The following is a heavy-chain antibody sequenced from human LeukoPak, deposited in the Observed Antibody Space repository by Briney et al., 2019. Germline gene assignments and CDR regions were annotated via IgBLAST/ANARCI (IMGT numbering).Heavy chain of an antibody. J-gene: IGHJ4*02. CDR3: VKGRDYNDASAYYIGDF. V-gene: IGHV3-23*01. Sequence: GSLRLSCATSGFTFNNNAMIWVRQAPGKGPEWVSCITGSGSGTYYTDSVKGRFTISRENSNDTLYLQMNSLRAEDTAVYYCVKGRDYNDASAYYIGDFWGQGTLVTVSS. CDR1: GFTFNNNA. D-gene: IGHD3-22*01. CDR2: ITGSGSGT.